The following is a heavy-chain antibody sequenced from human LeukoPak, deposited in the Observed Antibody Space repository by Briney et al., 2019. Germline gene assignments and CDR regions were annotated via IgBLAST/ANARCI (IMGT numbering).Heavy chain of an antibody. Sequence: GGSLRLSCAASGFTFSSYGMHWVRQAPGKGLEWVAFIRYDGSNKYYADSMKGRFTISRDNSKNTLYLQMNSLRAEDTAVYFCAKGPPYHFLAGFSSNHHMDVWGKGTTVTISS. D-gene: IGHD3-9*01. CDR3: AKGPPYHFLAGFSSNHHMDV. CDR1: GFTFSSYG. J-gene: IGHJ6*03. V-gene: IGHV3-30*02. CDR2: IRYDGSNK.